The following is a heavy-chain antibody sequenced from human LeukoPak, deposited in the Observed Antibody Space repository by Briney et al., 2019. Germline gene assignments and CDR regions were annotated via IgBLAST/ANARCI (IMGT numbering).Heavy chain of an antibody. V-gene: IGHV4-34*01. J-gene: IGHJ6*02. CDR3: ARDQEYSSIRDGMDV. CDR2: INHSGST. D-gene: IGHD2/OR15-2a*01. CDR1: GGSFSGYY. Sequence: PSETLSLTCAVYGGSFSGYYWSWIRQPPGKGLEWIGEINHSGSTNYNPSLKSRVTISVDTSKNQFSLKLSSVTAADTAVYYCARDQEYSSIRDGMDVWGQGTTVTVSS.